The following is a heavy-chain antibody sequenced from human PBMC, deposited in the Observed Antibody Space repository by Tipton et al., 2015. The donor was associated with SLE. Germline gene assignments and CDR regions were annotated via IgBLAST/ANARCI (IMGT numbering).Heavy chain of an antibody. V-gene: IGHV4-34*01. CDR3: ARAHDYGHAFDI. CDR2: INHSGST. Sequence: LRLSCTVSGGSISSYYWSWIRQPPGKGLEWIGEINHSGSTNYNPSLKSRVTISVDTSKNQFSLKLSSVTAADTAVYYCARAHDYGHAFDIWGQGTMVTVSS. D-gene: IGHD4-17*01. CDR1: GGSISSYY. J-gene: IGHJ3*02.